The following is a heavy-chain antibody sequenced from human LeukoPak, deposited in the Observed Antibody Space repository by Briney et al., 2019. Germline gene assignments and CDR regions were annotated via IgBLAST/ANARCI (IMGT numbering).Heavy chain of an antibody. Sequence: GGSLRLSCAASGFTVSSNYMSWVRQAPGKGLEWDSVIYSGGSTYYADSVKGRFTISRDNSKNTLYLQMNSLRAEDTAVYYCAREAVAGSIDYWGQGTLVTVSS. V-gene: IGHV3-66*02. CDR3: AREAVAGSIDY. CDR2: IYSGGST. J-gene: IGHJ4*02. CDR1: GFTVSSNY. D-gene: IGHD6-19*01.